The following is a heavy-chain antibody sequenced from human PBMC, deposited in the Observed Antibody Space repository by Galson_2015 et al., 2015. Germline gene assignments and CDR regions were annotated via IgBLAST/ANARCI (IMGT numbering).Heavy chain of an antibody. CDR2: ISGSGGST. D-gene: IGHD3-10*01. CDR3: AKDREVRGVITVLTRVWVGMDV. J-gene: IGHJ6*02. V-gene: IGHV3-23*01. CDR1: GFTFSSYA. Sequence: SLRLSCAASGFTFSSYAMSWVRQAPGKGLEWVSAISGSGGSTYYADSVKGRFTISRDNSKNTLYLQMNSLRAEDTAVYYCAKDREVRGVITVLTRVWVGMDVWGQGTTVTVSS.